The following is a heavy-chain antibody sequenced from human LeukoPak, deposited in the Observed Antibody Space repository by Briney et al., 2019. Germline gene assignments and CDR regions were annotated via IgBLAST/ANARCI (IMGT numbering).Heavy chain of an antibody. D-gene: IGHD2-2*01. Sequence: PGGSLRLSCAASGFTFSSYAMSWVRQAPGKGLEWVSAISGSGGSTYYADSVKGRFTISRDNSKNTLYLQMNSLRAEDTAVYYCASLPRKDIVVRGYYYGMDVWGQGTTVTVSS. CDR3: ASLPRKDIVVRGYYYGMDV. CDR1: GFTFSSYA. CDR2: ISGSGGST. J-gene: IGHJ6*02. V-gene: IGHV3-23*01.